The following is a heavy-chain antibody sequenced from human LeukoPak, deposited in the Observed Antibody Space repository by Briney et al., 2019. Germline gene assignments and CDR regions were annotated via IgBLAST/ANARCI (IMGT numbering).Heavy chain of an antibody. D-gene: IGHD3-22*01. CDR3: ARAGANYYDSSGYYGY. CDR2: ITGSGRTT. V-gene: IGHV3-23*01. CDR1: GLTFNNYA. Sequence: GGSLRLSCAASGLTFNNYAMSWVRQAPGKGLEWVSGITGSGRTTYYADSVKGRFTISRDNSKNSLYLQINSLRAEDTAVYYCARAGANYYDSSGYYGYWGQGTLVTVSS. J-gene: IGHJ4*02.